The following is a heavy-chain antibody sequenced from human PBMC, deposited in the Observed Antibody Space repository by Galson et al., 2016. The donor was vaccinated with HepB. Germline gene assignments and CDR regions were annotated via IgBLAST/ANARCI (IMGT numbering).Heavy chain of an antibody. V-gene: IGHV3-33*08. CDR2: IWHDGSNK. CDR1: GFTLSTYS. D-gene: IGHD4-23*01. CDR3: ARDRLASGNHLDY. Sequence: SLRLSCAASGFTLSTYSMNWFRQAPGKGLEWVAVIWHDGSNKYYADSVKGRFTISRDSSTLYLQMNSLRAEDTAVYYCARDRLASGNHLDYWGQGTLVTVSS. J-gene: IGHJ4*02.